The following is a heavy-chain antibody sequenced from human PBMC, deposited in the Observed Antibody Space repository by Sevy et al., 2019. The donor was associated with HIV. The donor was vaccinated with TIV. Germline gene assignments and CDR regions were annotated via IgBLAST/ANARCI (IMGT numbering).Heavy chain of an antibody. CDR3: ARQRGGWYEYDASDV. Sequence: SETLSLTCTVSDVSISSDTNYWGWIRQPPGKGLEWIGSIYYGGSTYYNPSLKSRVTVSADTSTNQFSLKLTSVTVADTAVYYSARQRGGWYEYDASDVWRQGTMVTVSS. V-gene: IGHV4-39*01. CDR2: IYYGGST. J-gene: IGHJ3*01. D-gene: IGHD6-19*01. CDR1: DVSISSDTNY.